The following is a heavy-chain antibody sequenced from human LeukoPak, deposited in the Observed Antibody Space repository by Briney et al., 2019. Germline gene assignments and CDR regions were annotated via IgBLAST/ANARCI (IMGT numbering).Heavy chain of an antibody. CDR1: GFTFSTYA. J-gene: IGHJ3*01. CDR3: YKYQSPRCSSATCLYGALDL. CDR2: ITCSGYSK. Sequence: GGSLRLSCAASGFTFSTYAMSWVRQAPGKGLDWVSTITCSGYSKHHAHSLKGRFTIPSDNSQKTLYLQMKSLEAEDKAGDYCYKYQSPRCSSATCLYGALDLWRQGTMVSVSS. D-gene: IGHD2-2*01. V-gene: IGHV3-23*01.